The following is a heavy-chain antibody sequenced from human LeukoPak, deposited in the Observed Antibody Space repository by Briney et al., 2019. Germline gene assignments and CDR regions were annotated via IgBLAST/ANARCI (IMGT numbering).Heavy chain of an antibody. CDR3: ARDHSHNYDFWSGYYE. CDR1: GYSISSGYY. V-gene: IGHV4-38-2*02. D-gene: IGHD3-3*01. Sequence: SETLSLTCTVSGYSISSGYYWGWIRQPPGKGLGWIGSIYRRGSTYYNPSLKSRVTISVDTSKNQFSLKLSSVTAADTAVYYCARDHSHNYDFWSGYYEWGQGTLVTVSS. CDR2: IYRRGST. J-gene: IGHJ4*02.